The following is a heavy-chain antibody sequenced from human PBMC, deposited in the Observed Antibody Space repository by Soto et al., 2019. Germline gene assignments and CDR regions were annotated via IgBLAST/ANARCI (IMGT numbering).Heavy chain of an antibody. J-gene: IGHJ6*02. CDR1: GYAFTNYW. CDR3: AASIFYYGMDV. Sequence: PGESLKISCNGSGYAFTNYWIAWVRQMPGKGLGWMGIIYPGDSDTKYNPSFQGQVTISADKSITTTYLRWTSLKASETAIYYCAASIFYYGMDVWGQGTTVTVSS. CDR2: IYPGDSDT. V-gene: IGHV5-51*01.